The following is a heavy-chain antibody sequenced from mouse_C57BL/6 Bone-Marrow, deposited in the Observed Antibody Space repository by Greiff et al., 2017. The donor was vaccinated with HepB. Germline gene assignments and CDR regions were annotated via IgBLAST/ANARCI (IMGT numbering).Heavy chain of an antibody. J-gene: IGHJ1*03. CDR1: GFNIKDDY. CDR2: IDPENGDT. D-gene: IGHD2-5*01. V-gene: IGHV14-4*01. Sequence: EVKLQESGAELVRPGASVKLSCTASGFNIKDDYMHWVKQRPEQGLEWIGWIDPENGDTEYASKFQGKATITADTSSNTAYLQLSSLTSEDTAVYYCTTKVTRYFDVWGTGTTVTVSS. CDR3: TTKVTRYFDV.